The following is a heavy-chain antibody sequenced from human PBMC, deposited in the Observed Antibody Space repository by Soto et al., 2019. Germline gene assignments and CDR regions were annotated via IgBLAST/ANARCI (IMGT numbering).Heavy chain of an antibody. CDR3: ARDVAADYGMDV. CDR2: IWYDGSNK. CDR1: GFTFSNYG. V-gene: IGHV3-33*01. D-gene: IGHD6-13*01. Sequence: QVQLVESGGGEVQPGRSLRLSCAASGFTFSNYGMHWVRQAPGKGLEWVAVIWYDGSNKYYADSVKGRFTISRDNSKNTLYLQMNSLRAEDTAVYYCARDVAADYGMDVWGQGTTVTVSS. J-gene: IGHJ6*02.